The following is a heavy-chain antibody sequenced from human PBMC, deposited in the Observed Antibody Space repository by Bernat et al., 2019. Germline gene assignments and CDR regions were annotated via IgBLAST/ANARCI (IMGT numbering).Heavy chain of an antibody. CDR3: ALQKTSGSRGAFDI. D-gene: IGHD3-10*01. Sequence: EVQLVESGGGLIQPGGSPRLSCAASGFTFSNYDMHWVRQPTGKGLEWVSAIAIAGRTFYSGSVKGRFTISRDNAKDSLYLQMNSLRAGDTAIYYCALQKTSGSRGAFDIWGQGTMVTVSS. CDR2: IAIAGRT. J-gene: IGHJ3*02. V-gene: IGHV3-13*01. CDR1: GFTFSNYD.